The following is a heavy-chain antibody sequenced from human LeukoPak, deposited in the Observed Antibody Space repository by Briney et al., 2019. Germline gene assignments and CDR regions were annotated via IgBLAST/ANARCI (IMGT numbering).Heavy chain of an antibody. V-gene: IGHV5-51*01. Sequence: KHGESLKISCKGSGYSFSSHWIGWVRQMPGKGLEWMGIIYPGDSDTRYSPSFQGQVTISADKSISTAYLQWSSLKASDTAIYYCARQESYCTPTSCLGVDYWGQGTLVTVFS. J-gene: IGHJ4*02. D-gene: IGHD2-2*01. CDR2: IYPGDSDT. CDR3: ARQESYCTPTSCLGVDY. CDR1: GYSFSSHW.